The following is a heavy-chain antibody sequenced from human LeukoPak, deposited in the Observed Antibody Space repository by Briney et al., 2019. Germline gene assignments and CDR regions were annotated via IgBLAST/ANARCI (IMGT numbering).Heavy chain of an antibody. J-gene: IGHJ4*02. CDR2: IYYSGST. CDR1: GGSVSSSSYY. Sequence: SETLSLTCTVSGGSVSSSSYYWSWIRQPPGKGLEWIGYIYYSGSTNYNPSLKSRVTISVDTSKNQFSLKLSSVTAADTAVYYCAGVPGVHHTVRGVNLYHFDYWGQGILVTVSS. CDR3: AGVPGVHHTVRGVNLYHFDY. D-gene: IGHD3-10*01. V-gene: IGHV4-61*01.